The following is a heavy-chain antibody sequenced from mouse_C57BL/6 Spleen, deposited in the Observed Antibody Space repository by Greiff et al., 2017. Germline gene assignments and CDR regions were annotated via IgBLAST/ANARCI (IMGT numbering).Heavy chain of an antibody. Sequence: QVQLQQSGAELARPGASVKMSCKASGYTFTGYTMHWVKQRPEQGLEWIGYINPSSGYTKYNQKFKDKATLTADKSSSTAYMQLSSLTSEDSAVYSFARNSNYPHGDFEGWGTGTTVTV. CDR1: GYTFTGYT. V-gene: IGHV1-4*01. CDR2: INPSSGYT. J-gene: IGHJ1*03. D-gene: IGHD2-5*01. CDR3: ARNSNYPHGDFEG.